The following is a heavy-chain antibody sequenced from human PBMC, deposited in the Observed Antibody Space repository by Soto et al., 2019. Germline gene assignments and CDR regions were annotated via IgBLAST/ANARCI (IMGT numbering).Heavy chain of an antibody. CDR3: AGNTRVGGGFYSREV. Sequence: SETLSLTCTVSGGSISSYYWSWIRQPPGKGLEWIGYIYYTGSTNYNPSLKSRVTISVDTSKNQFSLKLSSVTAADTAVYYCAGNTRVGGGFYSREVGGKGTRVPFP. CDR2: IYYTGST. V-gene: IGHV4-59*01. CDR1: GGSISSYY. D-gene: IGHD3-10*01. J-gene: IGHJ6*03.